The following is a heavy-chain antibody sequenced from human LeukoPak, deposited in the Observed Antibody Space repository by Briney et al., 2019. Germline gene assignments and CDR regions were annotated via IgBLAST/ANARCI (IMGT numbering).Heavy chain of an antibody. V-gene: IGHV3-13*01. CDR1: GFTFSSYD. J-gene: IGHJ4*02. Sequence: GGSLRLSCAASGFTFSSYDMHWVRQATGKGLEWVSAIGTAGVTYYPGSVKGRFTISRENAKNSLYLQMNSLRAEDTAVYYCARLGAGTGGFDYWGQGTLVTVSS. CDR3: ARLGAGTGGFDY. D-gene: IGHD6-19*01. CDR2: IGTAGVT.